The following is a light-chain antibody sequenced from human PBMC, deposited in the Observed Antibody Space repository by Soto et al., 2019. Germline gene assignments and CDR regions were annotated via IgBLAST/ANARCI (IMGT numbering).Light chain of an antibody. CDR2: NNN. CDR1: SSNIGSNT. Sequence: QSVLTQPPSASGTPGQRVSISCSGSSSNIGSNTVNWYRHLPGTAPKLLIYNNNQRPSGVPDRFSGSQSGTSASLAISGLQSEDEADYYCAAWDGSLIGHVFGAGTKVTVL. CDR3: AAWDGSLIGHV. J-gene: IGLJ1*01. V-gene: IGLV1-44*01.